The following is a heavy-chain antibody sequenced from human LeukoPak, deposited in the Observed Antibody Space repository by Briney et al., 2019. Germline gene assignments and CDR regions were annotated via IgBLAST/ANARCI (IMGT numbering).Heavy chain of an antibody. J-gene: IGHJ5*02. CDR2: ISAYNGNT. Sequence: GSSVKVSCKASGGTFSSYAISWVRQAPGQGLEWMGWISAYNGNTNYAQKLQGRVTMTTDTSTSTAYMELRSLRSDDTAVYYCAKRGRYSSSSYGWFDPWGQGTLVTVSS. D-gene: IGHD6-6*01. V-gene: IGHV1-18*01. CDR1: GGTFSSYA. CDR3: AKRGRYSSSSYGWFDP.